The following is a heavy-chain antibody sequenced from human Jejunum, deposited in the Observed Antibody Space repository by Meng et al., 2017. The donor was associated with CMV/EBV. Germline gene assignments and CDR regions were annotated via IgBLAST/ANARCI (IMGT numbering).Heavy chain of an antibody. Sequence: SGFIFSNYGMHWVRQAPGKGLEWVSFIRPDTSGDYYTDSVKGRFTISRDTSKNTLYLQMNSLRAEDTAIYYCARGGYDFWTDYLHYWGQGTLVTVSS. CDR1: GFIFSNYG. D-gene: IGHD3-3*01. J-gene: IGHJ4*02. CDR3: ARGGYDFWTDYLHY. V-gene: IGHV3-30*02. CDR2: IRPDTSGD.